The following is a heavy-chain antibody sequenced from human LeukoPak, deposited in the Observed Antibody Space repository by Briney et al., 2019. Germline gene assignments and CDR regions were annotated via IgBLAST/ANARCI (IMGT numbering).Heavy chain of an antibody. V-gene: IGHV3-30-3*01. CDR3: ARDGDSGWPFIDY. D-gene: IGHD6-19*01. J-gene: IGHJ4*02. Sequence: PGGSLRLSCAASGFTFSSYAMHWVRQAPGKGLEWVAVIPYDGSNKYYADSVKGRFTISRDNSKNTLYLQMNSLRAEDTAVYYCARDGDSGWPFIDYWGQGTLVTVSS. CDR2: IPYDGSNK. CDR1: GFTFSSYA.